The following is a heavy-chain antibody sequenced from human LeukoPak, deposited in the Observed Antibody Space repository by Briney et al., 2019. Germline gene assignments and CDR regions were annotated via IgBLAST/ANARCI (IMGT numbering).Heavy chain of an antibody. J-gene: IGHJ4*02. D-gene: IGHD6-13*01. V-gene: IGHV3-21*01. Sequence: GGSLRLSCAASGFTFSSYSMNWVRHAPGKGLEWASSISSSSSYIYYADSVRGRFTLSRDHAKNSLYLQMNSLRAEDTALYYCARDGGQQLVSFDYWGQGTLVTVSS. CDR1: GFTFSSYS. CDR2: ISSSSSYI. CDR3: ARDGGQQLVSFDY.